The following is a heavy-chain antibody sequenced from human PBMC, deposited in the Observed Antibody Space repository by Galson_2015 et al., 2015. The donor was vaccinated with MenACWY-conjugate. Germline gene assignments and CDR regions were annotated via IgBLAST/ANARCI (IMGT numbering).Heavy chain of an antibody. Sequence: SLRLSCAGSAFTFSNAYMSWVRQAPGKGLEWVGRIKSQTDGGKIDYAAPVKGRFTISRDDSKNTLYLQMNSLKIEDTAVYYCTTHRPDSWGGLLFHVDMDVWGKGTTVTGSS. CDR2: IKSQTDGGKI. CDR3: TTHRPDSWGGLLFHVDMDV. D-gene: IGHD2-21*01. V-gene: IGHV3-15*01. J-gene: IGHJ6*03. CDR1: AFTFSNAY.